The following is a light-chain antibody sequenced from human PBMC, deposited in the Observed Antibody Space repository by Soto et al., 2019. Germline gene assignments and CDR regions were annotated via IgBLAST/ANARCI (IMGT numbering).Light chain of an antibody. CDR2: EAT. Sequence: QSVLTQPASVSGSPGQSITISCTGTPSDIGRYNYVSWYQQFPGKVPKLFIYEATYPPSGVSPRFSGSKSGSTASLTISGLQAEDEADYYYSSSSTTSSPHVLFGGGTKVTVL. CDR1: PSDIGRYNY. J-gene: IGLJ2*01. CDR3: SSSSTTSSPHVL. V-gene: IGLV2-14*01.